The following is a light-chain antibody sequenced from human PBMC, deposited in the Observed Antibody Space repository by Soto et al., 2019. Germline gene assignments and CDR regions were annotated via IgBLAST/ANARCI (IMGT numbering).Light chain of an antibody. CDR1: QGINSH. CDR2: AAS. J-gene: IGKJ3*01. Sequence: MQLSQKPSALSASVGDRVTITCRASQGINSHLAWYQQKPGKAPKLLIYAASTLQSGVPSRFSGSGSGTDFTLTINSLQPEDFATYYCLQLKSYPLTFGPGTKVDIK. V-gene: IGKV1-9*01. CDR3: LQLKSYPLT.